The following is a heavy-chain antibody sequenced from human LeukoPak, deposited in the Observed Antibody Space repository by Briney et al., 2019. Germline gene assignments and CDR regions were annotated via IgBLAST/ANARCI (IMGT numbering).Heavy chain of an antibody. J-gene: IGHJ4*02. Sequence: SVKVSCKASGSTFSSYAISWVRQAPGQGLEWMGGIIPIFGTANYAQKFQGRVTITTDESTSTAYMELSSLRSEDTAVYYCARGKWELLSSFFDYWGQGTLVTVSS. CDR3: ARGKWELLSSFFDY. CDR2: IIPIFGTA. D-gene: IGHD1-26*01. CDR1: GSTFSSYA. V-gene: IGHV1-69*05.